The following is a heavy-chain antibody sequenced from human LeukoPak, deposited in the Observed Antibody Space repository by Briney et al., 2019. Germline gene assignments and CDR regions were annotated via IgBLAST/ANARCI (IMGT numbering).Heavy chain of an antibody. CDR2: ISGSGDST. V-gene: IGHV3-23*01. J-gene: IGHJ4*02. CDR3: AKEGNGDYYFDY. Sequence: GGSLRLSCAASGFTFSSYAVSWVRQAPGKGLEWVSAISGSGDSTYYADAVKGRFTISRDNSKNTLYLQMNSLRAEDTAIYYCAKEGNGDYYFDYWGQGTLVTVSS. D-gene: IGHD4-17*01. CDR1: GFTFSSYA.